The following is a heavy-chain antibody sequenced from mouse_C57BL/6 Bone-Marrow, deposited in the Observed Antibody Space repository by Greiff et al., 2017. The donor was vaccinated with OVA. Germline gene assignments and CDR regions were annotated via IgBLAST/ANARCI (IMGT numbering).Heavy chain of an antibody. D-gene: IGHD2-4*01. CDR3: TADYDLYYAMDY. CDR1: GFTFSNYW. CDR2: IRLKSDNYAT. Sequence: EVKLVESGGGLVQPGGSMKLSCVASGFTFSNYWMNWVRQSPEKGLEWVAQIRLKSDNYATHYAESVKGRFTISRDDSKSSVYLQMNNLRAEDTGIYYCTADYDLYYAMDYWGQGTSVTVSS. J-gene: IGHJ4*01. V-gene: IGHV6-3*01.